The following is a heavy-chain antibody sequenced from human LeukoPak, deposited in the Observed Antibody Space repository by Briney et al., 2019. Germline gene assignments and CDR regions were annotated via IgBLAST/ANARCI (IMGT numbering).Heavy chain of an antibody. CDR3: ATGFWGYCSRNSCPLDN. J-gene: IGHJ4*02. CDR2: LISTGSTT. CDR1: GFTFSSYS. V-gene: IGHV3-48*01. Sequence: GGSLRLSCAASGFTFSSYSMNWVRQAPGKGLEWISYLISTGSTTYYADSVKGRFTISRDNANNSLSLQMSSLRAEDTAVYYCATGFWGYCSRNSCPLDNWGQGTLVTVAS. D-gene: IGHD2-2*01.